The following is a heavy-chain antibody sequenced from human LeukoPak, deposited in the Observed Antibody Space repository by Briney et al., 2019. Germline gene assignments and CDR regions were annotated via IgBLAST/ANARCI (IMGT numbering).Heavy chain of an antibody. V-gene: IGHV4-61*02. Sequence: PSQTLSLTCTVSGGSISSGSYYWSWIRQPAGKGLEWIERIYTSGSTNYNPSLKSRVTISVDTSKNQFSLKLSSVTAADTAVYFCARYYYGMDVWGQGTTVTVSS. CDR3: ARYYYGMDV. CDR1: GGSISSGSYY. CDR2: IYTSGST. J-gene: IGHJ6*02.